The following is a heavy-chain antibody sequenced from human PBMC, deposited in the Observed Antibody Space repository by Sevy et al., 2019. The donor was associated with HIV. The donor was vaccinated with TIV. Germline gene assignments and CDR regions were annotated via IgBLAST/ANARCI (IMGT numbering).Heavy chain of an antibody. J-gene: IGHJ5*02. CDR3: AGRGGGVLWFGESSVGGWFDP. Sequence: SETLSLTCTVSGGSISSSSYYWGWIRQPPGKGLEWIGSIYYSGSTYYNPSLKSRVTISVDTSKNQFSLKLSSVTAADTAVYYWAGRGGGVLWFGESSVGGWFDPWGQGTLVTVSS. CDR1: GGSISSSSYY. CDR2: IYYSGST. V-gene: IGHV4-39*01. D-gene: IGHD3-10*01.